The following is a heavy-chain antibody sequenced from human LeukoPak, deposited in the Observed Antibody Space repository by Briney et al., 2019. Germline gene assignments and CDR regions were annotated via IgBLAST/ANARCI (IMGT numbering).Heavy chain of an antibody. J-gene: IGHJ4*02. CDR1: GFTFSSYA. V-gene: IGHV3-30*04. CDR2: ISYDGSNK. Sequence: PGGSLRLSCAASGFTFSSYAMHWVRQAPGKGLEWVAVISYDGSNKYYADFVKGRFTISRDNSKNTLYLQMNSLRAEDTAVYYCARDPGYYDSSGYKYYFDYWGQGTLVTVSS. CDR3: ARDPGYYDSSGYKYYFDY. D-gene: IGHD3-22*01.